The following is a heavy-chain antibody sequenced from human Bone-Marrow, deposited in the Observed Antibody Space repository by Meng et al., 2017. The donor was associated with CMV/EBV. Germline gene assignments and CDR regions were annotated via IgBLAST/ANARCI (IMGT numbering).Heavy chain of an antibody. Sequence: ESLKISCAASGFTFSSYSMNWVRQAPGKGLEWIGSIYYSGSTYYNPSLKSRVTISVDTSKNQFSLKLSSVTAADTAVYYCARDIVWLRGLDYWGQGTLVTVSS. CDR2: IYYSGST. V-gene: IGHV4-39*07. CDR3: ARDIVWLRGLDY. J-gene: IGHJ4*02. CDR1: GFTFSSYS. D-gene: IGHD5-12*01.